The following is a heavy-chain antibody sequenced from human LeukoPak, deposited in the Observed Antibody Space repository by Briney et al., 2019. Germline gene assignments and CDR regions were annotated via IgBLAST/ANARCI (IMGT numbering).Heavy chain of an antibody. D-gene: IGHD6-13*01. CDR3: ARGLAAAGMGWFDP. Sequence: ASVKVSCKASGGTFSSYAISWVRQAPGQGLEWMGGIIPIFGTANYAQKFQGRVTITADESTSTAYMELSSLRSEDTAVYYCARGLAAAGMGWFDPWGQGTLVTVSS. CDR1: GGTFSSYA. CDR2: IIPIFGTA. V-gene: IGHV1-69*13. J-gene: IGHJ5*02.